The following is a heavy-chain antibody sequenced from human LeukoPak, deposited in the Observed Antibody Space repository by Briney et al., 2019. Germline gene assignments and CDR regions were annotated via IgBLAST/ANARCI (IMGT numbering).Heavy chain of an antibody. V-gene: IGHV3-23*01. D-gene: IGHD2-15*01. CDR3: ARAVLGYCSGGSC. J-gene: IGHJ4*02. CDR1: GFTFSNYG. CDR2: ISGSGDST. Sequence: GGTLRLSCAASGFTFSNYGMSWVRQAPGKGLEWVSGISGSGDSTFYADSVKGRFTISRDNAKNSLYLQMNSLRAEDTAVYYCARAVLGYCSGGSCWGQGTLVTVSS.